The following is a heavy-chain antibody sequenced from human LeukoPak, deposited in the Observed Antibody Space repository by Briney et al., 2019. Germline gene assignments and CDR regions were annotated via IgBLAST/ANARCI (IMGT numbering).Heavy chain of an antibody. CDR3: ASGVPDYDSSGYYLYY. CDR1: GGSISSYY. D-gene: IGHD3-22*01. J-gene: IGHJ4*02. V-gene: IGHV4-59*08. Sequence: SETLSLTCTVSGGSISSYYWSWIRQPPGKGLEWIGYIYYSGSTNYNPSLKSQVTISVDTSKNQFSLKLSSVTAADTAVYYCASGVPDYDSSGYYLYYWGQGTLVTVSS. CDR2: IYYSGST.